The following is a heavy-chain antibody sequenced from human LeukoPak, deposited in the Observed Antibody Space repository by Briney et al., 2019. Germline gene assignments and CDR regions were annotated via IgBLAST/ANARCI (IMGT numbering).Heavy chain of an antibody. CDR3: ARAALYYDILTGYYWFDP. V-gene: IGHV4-61*02. CDR2: MYVSGSS. CDR1: GDSINNDTYY. J-gene: IGHJ5*02. Sequence: SETLSLTCIVSGDSINNDTYYWNWIRQPAGKGLEWIGRMYVSGSSNYNPALKSRVSISVDTSKSQFSLRLSSVTAADTAVYYCARAALYYDILTGYYWFDPWGQGTLVTVSS. D-gene: IGHD3-9*01.